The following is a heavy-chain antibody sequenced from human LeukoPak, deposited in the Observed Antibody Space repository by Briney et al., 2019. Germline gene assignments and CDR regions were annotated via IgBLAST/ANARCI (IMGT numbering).Heavy chain of an antibody. J-gene: IGHJ4*02. V-gene: IGHV3-23*01. CDR3: AKGQVLRFLEWSPFDY. Sequence: GGSLRLSCAASGFTFSSYAMSWVRQAPGKGLEWVSAISGSGGSTYYADSVKGRFTISRDNSKNTLYPQMNSLRAEDTAVYYCAKGQVLRFLEWSPFDYWGQGTLATVSS. CDR1: GFTFSSYA. D-gene: IGHD3-3*01. CDR2: ISGSGGST.